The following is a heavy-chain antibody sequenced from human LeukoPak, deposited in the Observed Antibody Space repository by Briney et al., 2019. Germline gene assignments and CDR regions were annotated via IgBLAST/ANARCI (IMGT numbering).Heavy chain of an antibody. V-gene: IGHV3-74*01. CDR2: IKPDGTYT. CDR1: GFTFSTYF. D-gene: IGHD1-1*01. CDR3: ANYWNP. Sequence: GGSLRLSCAASGFTFSTYFMHWVRQAPGRGPVWVSGIKPDGTYTHYADSVKGRFTISRDDAKNTLYLQMNSLRVEDTAVYYCANYWNPWGPGTLVTVSS. J-gene: IGHJ5*02.